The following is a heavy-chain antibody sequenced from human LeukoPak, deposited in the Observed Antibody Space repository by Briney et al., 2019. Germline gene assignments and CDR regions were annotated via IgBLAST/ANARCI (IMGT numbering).Heavy chain of an antibody. V-gene: IGHV3-33*01. Sequence: GGSLRLSCAASRFTFSIYGVHWVRQAPGKGPEWVAVIWYDGSKKYYANSVKGRFTISRDNSKNTLYLQMNSLRAEDTAVYYCARFSEPQFAFDIWGRGTMVTVSS. CDR1: RFTFSIYG. J-gene: IGHJ3*02. CDR2: IWYDGSKK. CDR3: ARFSEPQFAFDI.